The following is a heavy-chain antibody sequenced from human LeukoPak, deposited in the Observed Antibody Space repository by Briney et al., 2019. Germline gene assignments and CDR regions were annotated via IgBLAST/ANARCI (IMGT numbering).Heavy chain of an antibody. V-gene: IGHV3-23*01. CDR3: AKYGARGAAIKGDYGDYAGHFDY. J-gene: IGHJ4*02. D-gene: IGHD4-17*01. Sequence: PGGSLRLSCAASGFTFSSYAMSWVRQTPGKGLEWVSVISGIGGSTYYADSVKGRFTISRDNSKNTLYLQMNSLRAEDTAVYYCAKYGARGAAIKGDYGDYAGHFDYWGQGTLVTVSS. CDR2: ISGIGGST. CDR1: GFTFSSYA.